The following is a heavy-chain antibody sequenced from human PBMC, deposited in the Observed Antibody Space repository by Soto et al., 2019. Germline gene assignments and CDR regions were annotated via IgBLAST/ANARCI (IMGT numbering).Heavy chain of an antibody. V-gene: IGHV4-31*03. D-gene: IGHD3-10*01. CDR1: GGSISSGGYY. Sequence: QVQLQESGPGLVKPSQTLSLTCTVSGGSISSGGYYWSWIRQHPGKGLEWIGYIYYSGSTYYNPSLNSRVTMSVDTSKNQFSLKLSSVTAADAAVYYCARYLGEEGYYGSGSSDAFDIWGQGTMVTVSS. CDR2: IYYSGST. J-gene: IGHJ3*02. CDR3: ARYLGEEGYYGSGSSDAFDI.